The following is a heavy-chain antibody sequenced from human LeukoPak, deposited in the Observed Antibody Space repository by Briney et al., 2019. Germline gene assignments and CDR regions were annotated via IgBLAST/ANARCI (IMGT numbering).Heavy chain of an antibody. J-gene: IGHJ4*02. V-gene: IGHV3-21*01. Sequence: GGSLRLSCTASGFTFGDYAMNWVRQAPGKGLEWVSSISSSSSYIYYADSVKGRFTISRDNAKNSLYLQMNSLRAEDTAVYYCARTHSGELFFAGYYFDYWGQGTLVTVSS. CDR1: GFTFGDYA. D-gene: IGHD3-10*01. CDR2: ISSSSSYI. CDR3: ARTHSGELFFAGYYFDY.